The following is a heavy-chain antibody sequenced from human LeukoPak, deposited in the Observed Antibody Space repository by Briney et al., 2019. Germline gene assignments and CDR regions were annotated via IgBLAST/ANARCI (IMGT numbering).Heavy chain of an antibody. V-gene: IGHV4-4*02. J-gene: IGHJ4*02. CDR3: AGLVGRYSSGLYYYYFDY. CDR1: GDSINSLDL. CDR2: MYLSGTT. Sequence: TGTLSLTCTVSGDSINSLDLWSWVRQPPGKGLEWIGEMYLSGTTHSNPSVKSRVTISIDKSKNQFFLNLSSVTAADTAVYYCAGLVGRYSSGLYYYYFDYWGQGTLVTVSS. D-gene: IGHD3-22*01.